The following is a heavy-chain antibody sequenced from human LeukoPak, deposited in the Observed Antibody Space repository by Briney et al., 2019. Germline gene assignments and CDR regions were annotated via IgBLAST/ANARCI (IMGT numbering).Heavy chain of an antibody. J-gene: IGHJ4*02. CDR1: GYTLTALY. Sequence: GASVKVSCKVSGYTLTALYMHWVRQAPVKGLEWMGSFDPEDGETIYAQKFQGRVTITEGTSTDTAFMELNSLRSEDTAIYYCAVGSISFGDYWGQGTLVTVSS. CDR2: FDPEDGET. D-gene: IGHD3-16*01. CDR3: AVGSISFGDY. V-gene: IGHV1-24*01.